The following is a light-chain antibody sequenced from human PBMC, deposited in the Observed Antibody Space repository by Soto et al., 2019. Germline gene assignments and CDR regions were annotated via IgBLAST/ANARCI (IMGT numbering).Light chain of an antibody. CDR1: QSISIW. CDR2: KAS. Sequence: DIHMTQSPSTLSASVGYRVTITCRASQSISIWLAWYQQKPGKAPKLLIYKASSLESGVPSRFRGSGSGTEFTLTISSLQPDDFATYYCQQYKAYSYTFGQGTRLEIK. J-gene: IGKJ5*01. CDR3: QQYKAYSYT. V-gene: IGKV1-5*03.